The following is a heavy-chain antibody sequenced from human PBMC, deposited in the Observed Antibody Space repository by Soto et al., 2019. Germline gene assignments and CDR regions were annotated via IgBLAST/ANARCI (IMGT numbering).Heavy chain of an antibody. Sequence: QVQLVQSGAEVKKPGASVKVSCKASGYTFTSYGISWVRQAPGQGLEWMGWISAYNGNTNYAQKLQGRVTMTTDTSTSTAYMELRSLRSDDTAVYYCVREKSRFKKNYDAFDIWGQGTMVTVSS. V-gene: IGHV1-18*01. CDR3: VREKSRFKKNYDAFDI. D-gene: IGHD1-7*01. CDR2: ISAYNGNT. CDR1: GYTFTSYG. J-gene: IGHJ3*02.